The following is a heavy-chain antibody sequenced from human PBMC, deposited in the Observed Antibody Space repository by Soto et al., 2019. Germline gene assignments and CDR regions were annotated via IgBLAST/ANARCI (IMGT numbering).Heavy chain of an antibody. J-gene: IGHJ4*02. Sequence: EVQLVESGGGLVKPGGSLRLSCAASGFTFSNARMSWVRQAPGKGLEWVGRIKSKTDGGTTDYAAPVKGRFTISRDDSKNTLYLQMNSLKTEDTAVYYCTTDGLGELSSLDYWGQGTLVTVSS. CDR3: TTDGLGELSSLDY. CDR1: GFTFSNAR. CDR2: IKSKTDGGTT. D-gene: IGHD3-16*02. V-gene: IGHV3-15*01.